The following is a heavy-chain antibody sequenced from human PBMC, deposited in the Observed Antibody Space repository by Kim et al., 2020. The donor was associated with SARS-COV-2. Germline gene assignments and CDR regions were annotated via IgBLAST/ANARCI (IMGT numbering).Heavy chain of an antibody. CDR1: GGSISSSSYY. CDR3: ARDSGGVVDY. J-gene: IGHJ4*02. CDR2: IYYSGST. Sequence: SETLSLTCTVSGGSISSSSYYWGWIRQPPGKGLEWIGSIYYSGSTYYNPSLKSRVTISVDTSKNQFSLKLSSVTAADTAVYYCARDSGGVVDYWGQGTL. D-gene: IGHD3-10*01. V-gene: IGHV4-39*07.